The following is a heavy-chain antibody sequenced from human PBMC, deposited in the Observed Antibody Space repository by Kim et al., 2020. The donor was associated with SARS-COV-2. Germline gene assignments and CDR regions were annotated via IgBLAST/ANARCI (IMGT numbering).Heavy chain of an antibody. V-gene: IGHV4-34*01. J-gene: IGHJ5*02. CDR2: INHSGST. CDR3: ASTYYDSSGYYAAPHWFDP. Sequence: SETLSLTCAVYGGSFSGYYWSWIRQPPGKGLEWIGEINHSGSTNYNPSLKSRVTISVDTSKNQFSLKLSSVTAAGTAVYYCASTYYDSSGYYAAPHWFDPWGQGTLVTVSS. D-gene: IGHD3-22*01. CDR1: GGSFSGYY.